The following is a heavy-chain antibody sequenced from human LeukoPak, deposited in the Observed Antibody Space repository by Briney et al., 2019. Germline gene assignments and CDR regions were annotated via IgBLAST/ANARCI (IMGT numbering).Heavy chain of an antibody. CDR1: GFTFNTYS. V-gene: IGHV3-30-3*01. D-gene: IGHD3-9*01. Sequence: GGSLRLSCVASGFTFNTYSMHWVRQAPGKGLEWVAVLSFDGDEKHYADSVKGRFTISRDNSKNTLYLQMNSLRAEDTAVYYCARDFGDWLSPYYYYYYMDVWGKGTTVTVSS. CDR3: ARDFGDWLSPYYYYYYMDV. CDR2: LSFDGDEK. J-gene: IGHJ6*03.